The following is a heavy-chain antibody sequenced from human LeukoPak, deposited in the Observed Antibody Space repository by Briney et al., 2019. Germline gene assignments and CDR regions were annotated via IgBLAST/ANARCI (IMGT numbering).Heavy chain of an antibody. V-gene: IGHV4-34*01. J-gene: IGHJ5*02. CDR3: ARGSNRDYDFWSGYWSWFDP. CDR1: GGSFSGYC. Sequence: SETLSLTCAVYGGSFSGYCWSWIRQPPGKGLEWIGEINHSGSTNYNPSLKSRVTISVDTSKNQFSLKLSSVTAADTAVYYCARGSNRDYDFWSGYWSWFDPWGQGTLVTVSS. CDR2: INHSGST. D-gene: IGHD3-3*01.